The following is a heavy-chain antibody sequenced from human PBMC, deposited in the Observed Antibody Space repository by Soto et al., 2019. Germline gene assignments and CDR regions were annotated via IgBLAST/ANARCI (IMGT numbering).Heavy chain of an antibody. J-gene: IGHJ6*02. CDR2: MNPNSGNK. V-gene: IGHV1-8*01. CDR1: GYTFTSYD. D-gene: IGHD6-13*01. Sequence: ASVKVSFKASGYTFTSYDINWVRQATGQWLEWMGWMNPNSGNKGYAQKFQGRVTMTRNTSISTAYMELSSLRSEDTAVYYCARVEQRLVHYCYDGMDGWGQRYTVTVSS. CDR3: ARVEQRLVHYCYDGMDG.